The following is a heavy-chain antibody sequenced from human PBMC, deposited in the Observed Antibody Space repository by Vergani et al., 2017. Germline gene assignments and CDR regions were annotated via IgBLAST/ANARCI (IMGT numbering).Heavy chain of an antibody. Sequence: QVQLQQWGAGLLKPSETLSLTCADYGGSFSGYYWSWIRQPPGKGLEWIGENNYSGSTNYNSSLKSRVNISTDTSKNHFSLKLSSVTAADTAVYYCARGRVLRGVIPGYWGQGSLVTVSS. CDR1: GGSFSGYY. D-gene: IGHD3-10*01. V-gene: IGHV4-34*01. CDR2: NNYSGST. CDR3: ARGRVLRGVIPGY. J-gene: IGHJ4*02.